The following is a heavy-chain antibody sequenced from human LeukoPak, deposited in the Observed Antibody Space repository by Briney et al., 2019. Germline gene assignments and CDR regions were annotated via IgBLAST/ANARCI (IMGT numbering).Heavy chain of an antibody. J-gene: IGHJ6*02. CDR1: GFTFSSYA. CDR3: AKSSGWFYYYYYYGMDV. V-gene: IGHV3-23*01. CDR2: ISGSGGST. Sequence: GGSLRLSCAASGFTFSSYAMSWVRQAPGKGLEWVSAISGSGGSTYYADSVKGRFTVSRDNSKNTLYLQMNSLRAEDTAVYYCAKSSGWFYYYYYYGMDVWGQGTTVTVSS. D-gene: IGHD6-19*01.